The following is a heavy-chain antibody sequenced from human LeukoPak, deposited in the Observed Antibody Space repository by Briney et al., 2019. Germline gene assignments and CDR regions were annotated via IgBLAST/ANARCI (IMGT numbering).Heavy chain of an antibody. J-gene: IGHJ6*02. Sequence: ASVKVSCKASSYTFTSYGISWVRQAPGQGLEWMGWISAYNGNTKYPQKLQGRVTMTTDTSTSTAYMELRSLRSDDTAVYYCARDGVYVSGSYWLTSYYYGMDVWGQGTTVTVSS. D-gene: IGHD3-10*01. CDR2: ISAYNGNT. V-gene: IGHV1-18*01. CDR1: SYTFTSYG. CDR3: ARDGVYVSGSYWLTSYYYGMDV.